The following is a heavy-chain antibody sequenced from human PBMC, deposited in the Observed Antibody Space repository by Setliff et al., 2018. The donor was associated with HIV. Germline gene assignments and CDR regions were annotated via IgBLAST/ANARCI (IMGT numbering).Heavy chain of an antibody. CDR1: GYTFTSDY. Sequence: ASVKVSCKASGYTFTSDYIHGVRQAPGQGLEWMGIINPAGNPTSYAQKFQGRLTMTRDTSTTTVYMELRILRSEDTAVYYCARDFGGYCSGGSCYYDDAFDIWGQGTMVTVSS. CDR3: ARDFGGYCSGGSCYYDDAFDI. V-gene: IGHV1-46*01. D-gene: IGHD2-15*01. J-gene: IGHJ3*02. CDR2: INPAGNPT.